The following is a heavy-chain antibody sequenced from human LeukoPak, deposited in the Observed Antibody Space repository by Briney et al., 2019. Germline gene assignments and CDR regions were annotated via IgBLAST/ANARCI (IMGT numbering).Heavy chain of an antibody. J-gene: IGHJ4*02. V-gene: IGHV3-66*01. CDR3: ARVRTYTNYFDY. CDR2: IYSGGST. Sequence: GGSLRLSCAASGFTVSSNYMSWVRQAPGKGLEWVSVIYSGGSTYYADSVKGRFTISRDNSKNTLYLQMNSLRAEDTAVYYCARVRTYTNYFDYWGQGTLVTVSS. D-gene: IGHD3-16*01. CDR1: GFTVSSNY.